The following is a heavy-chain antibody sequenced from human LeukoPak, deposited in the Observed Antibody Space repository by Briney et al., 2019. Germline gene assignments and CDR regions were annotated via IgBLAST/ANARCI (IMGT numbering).Heavy chain of an antibody. CDR2: TSYSEGT. CDR1: GGSFSRGGYY. J-gene: IGHJ4*02. V-gene: IGHV4-31*03. D-gene: IGHD1-26*01. CDR3: ATADWESFYFDS. Sequence: PSETLSLTCTVSGGSFSRGGYYWTWIRQHPGKGLEWIGFTSYSEGTYYNPSLMSRITISVDISQNQFSLKMRDLTAADTAVYFCATADWESFYFDSWGQGALVAVSS.